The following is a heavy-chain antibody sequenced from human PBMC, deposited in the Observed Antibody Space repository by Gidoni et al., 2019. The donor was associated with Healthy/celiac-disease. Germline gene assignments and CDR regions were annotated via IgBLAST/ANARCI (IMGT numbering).Heavy chain of an antibody. J-gene: IGHJ4*02. D-gene: IGHD4-17*01. CDR2: FDTEDGET. Sequence: QVQLVQSGAEVKKPGASVTVSCKVSGYTLTDLSMHWVRQAPGKGLEWMGGFDTEDGETIYAQKFQSRVTTTEETSTDTAYMELSSLRSEDTAVYYCATDLVGDSSLGYWGQGTLVTVSS. CDR1: GYTLTDLS. CDR3: ATDLVGDSSLGY. V-gene: IGHV1-24*01.